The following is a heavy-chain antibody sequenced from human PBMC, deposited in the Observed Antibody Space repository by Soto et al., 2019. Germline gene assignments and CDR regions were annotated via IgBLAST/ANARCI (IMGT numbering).Heavy chain of an antibody. J-gene: IGHJ5*02. CDR2: INHSGST. Sequence: TSETLSLTCAVYGGSFSGYYWSWIRQPPGKGLEWIGEINHSGSTNYNPSLKSRVTISVDTSKNQFSLKLSSVTAADTAVYYCASGYCSGGSCVNWFDPWGQGSLVTVSS. CDR3: ASGYCSGGSCVNWFDP. D-gene: IGHD2-15*01. V-gene: IGHV4-34*01. CDR1: GGSFSGYY.